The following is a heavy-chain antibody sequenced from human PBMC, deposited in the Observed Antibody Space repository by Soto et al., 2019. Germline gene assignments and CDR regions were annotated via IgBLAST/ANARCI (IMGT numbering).Heavy chain of an antibody. CDR2: INPNSGGT. CDR1: GYTFTGYY. V-gene: IGHV1-2*02. CDR3: ARDRFGMDV. Sequence: ASVKVSCKASGYTFTGYYIHWVRQAPGQGLEWMGWINPNSGGTNYARKFQGRVTMTRDTSISTAYMELSRLRSDDTAVYSCARDRFGMDVWGQGTTVTVSS. J-gene: IGHJ6*02.